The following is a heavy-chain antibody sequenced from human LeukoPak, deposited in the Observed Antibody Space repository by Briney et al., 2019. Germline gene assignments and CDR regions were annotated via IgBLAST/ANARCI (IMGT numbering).Heavy chain of an antibody. CDR3: ARRRSGSYCWWFDP. V-gene: IGHV4-39*07. D-gene: IGHD1-26*01. CDR1: GGSISSSSYY. J-gene: IGHJ5*02. CDR2: INYSGNT. Sequence: SETLSLTCTVSGGSISSSSYYWGWIRQPPGKGLQWIGSINYSGNTYYNPSLKSRVTISVDTSKNQFSLKLSSVTAADTAVYYCARRRSGSYCWWFDPWGQGTLVTVSS.